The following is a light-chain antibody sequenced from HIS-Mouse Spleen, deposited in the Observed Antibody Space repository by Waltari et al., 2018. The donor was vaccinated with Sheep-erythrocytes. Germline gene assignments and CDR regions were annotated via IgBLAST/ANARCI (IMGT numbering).Light chain of an antibody. J-gene: IGLJ3*02. CDR2: YDE. CDR3: AAWDDSLNGWV. V-gene: IGLV1-36*01. CDR1: SSNIGNNA. Sequence: QSVLTQPPSVSEAPRQRVTIPCSGSSSNIGNNAVNWYQQPPGKAPKLLIYYDELLPSGVSDRFSGSKSGTSASLAISGLQSEDEADYYCAAWDDSLNGWVFGGGTKLTVL.